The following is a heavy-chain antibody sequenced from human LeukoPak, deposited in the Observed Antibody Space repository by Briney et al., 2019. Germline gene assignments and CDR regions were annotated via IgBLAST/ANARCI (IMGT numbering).Heavy chain of an antibody. J-gene: IGHJ4*02. D-gene: IGHD3-10*01. CDR3: TLPWGSGSYYDY. CDR2: IKSKTDGGTT. Sequence: GGSLRLSCAASGFTFSNAWLNWVRQAPGKGLEWVGHIKSKTDGGTTEYAAPVKGRFTISRDDSKNTLFLQMNSLKTEDTAVYYCTLPWGSGSYYDYWGQGTLVTVSS. V-gene: IGHV3-15*01. CDR1: GFTFSNAW.